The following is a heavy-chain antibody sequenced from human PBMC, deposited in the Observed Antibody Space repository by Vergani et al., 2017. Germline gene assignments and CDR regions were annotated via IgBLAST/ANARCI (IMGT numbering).Heavy chain of an antibody. CDR1: GYSFPTYW. CDR2: ISPGDSDT. J-gene: IGHJ3*02. V-gene: IGHV5-51*03. D-gene: IGHD3-22*01. CDR3: SRSNAPNYYGTNDYYYVGAFDI. Sequence: EVQLVQSGAEVKKPGESLKISCKGSGYSFPTYWIGWVRQMPGKGLEWMGIISPGDSDTRYSPSFQGQVTISADKSISTAYLQWSSLKASDTAMYYWSRSNAPNYYGTNDYYYVGAFDIWGRGTMVTVSS.